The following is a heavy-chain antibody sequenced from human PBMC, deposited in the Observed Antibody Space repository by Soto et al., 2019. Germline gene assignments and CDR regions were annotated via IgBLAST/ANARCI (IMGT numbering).Heavy chain of an antibody. D-gene: IGHD3-22*01. CDR3: ARGVGYYDRSGYYGTLDY. CDR1: GFTFSSYA. CDR2: ISYDGSNK. J-gene: IGHJ4*02. Sequence: QVQLVESGGGVVQPGRSLRLSCAASGFTFSSYAMHWVRQAPGKGLEWVAVISYDGSNKYYADSVKGRFTISRDNSKNPLYLEMNSLRAEDTAVYYCARGVGYYDRSGYYGTLDYWGQGTLVTVAS. V-gene: IGHV3-30-3*01.